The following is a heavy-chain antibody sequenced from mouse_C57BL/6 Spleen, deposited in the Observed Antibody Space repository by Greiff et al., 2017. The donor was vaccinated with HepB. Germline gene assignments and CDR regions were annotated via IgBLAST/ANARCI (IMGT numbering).Heavy chain of an antibody. Sequence: QVQLKQPGAELVRPGSSVKLSCKASGYTFTSYWMHWVKQRPIQGLEWIGNIDPSDSETHYNQKFKDKATLTVDKSSSTAYMQLSSLTSEDSAVYYCARSRGYGSIYLYFDYWGQGTTLTVSS. V-gene: IGHV1-52*01. D-gene: IGHD1-1*01. CDR1: GYTFTSYW. CDR2: IDPSDSET. CDR3: ARSRGYGSIYLYFDY. J-gene: IGHJ2*01.